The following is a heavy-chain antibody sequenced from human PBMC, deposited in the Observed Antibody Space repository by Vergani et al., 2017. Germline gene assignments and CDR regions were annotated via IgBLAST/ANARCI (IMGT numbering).Heavy chain of an antibody. J-gene: IGHJ6*02. CDR3: ARSLSKALLGYGMDV. CDR1: GFTFSPYN. Sequence: EVQLVESGGGLVKPGGSLRLSCAASGFTFSPYNMNWVRQTPGKGLEWVSSISSSSVNIYYADSVRGRFTISRNNAKNSLYLQMNSLRADDTAVYYCARSLSKALLGYGMDVWGQGTTVTVSS. V-gene: IGHV3-21*01. CDR2: ISSSSVNI.